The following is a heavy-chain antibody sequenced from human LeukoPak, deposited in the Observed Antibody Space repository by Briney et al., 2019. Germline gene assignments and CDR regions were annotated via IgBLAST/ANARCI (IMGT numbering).Heavy chain of an antibody. CDR1: GYTFTGYY. Sequence: ASVKVSCKASGYTFTGYYMHWVRQAPGQGLEWMGWINPNSGGTNYAQKFQGRVTMTRDTSISTAYMELSRLRFDDTAVYYCAQSAGYSGYDGGWGQGTLVTVSS. D-gene: IGHD5-12*01. J-gene: IGHJ4*02. CDR3: AQSAGYSGYDGG. CDR2: INPNSGGT. V-gene: IGHV1-2*02.